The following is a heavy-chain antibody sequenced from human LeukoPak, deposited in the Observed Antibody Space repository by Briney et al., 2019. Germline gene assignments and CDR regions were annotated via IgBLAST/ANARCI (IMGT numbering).Heavy chain of an antibody. CDR2: ISRSSSYT. J-gene: IGHJ4*02. Sequence: GGSLRLSCAASGFTFSVYYMSWIRQAPGEGLECVSFISRSSSYTHPADSVKGRFTISRDNAKNSLYLQMNSMRAEDTAVYYCAKGDYGGPHWGQGTLVTVSS. CDR1: GFTFSVYY. CDR3: AKGDYGGPH. D-gene: IGHD4-23*01. V-gene: IGHV3-11*05.